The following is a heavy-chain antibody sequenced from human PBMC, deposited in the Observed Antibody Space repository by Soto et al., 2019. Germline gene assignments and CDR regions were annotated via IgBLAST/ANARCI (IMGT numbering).Heavy chain of an antibody. CDR2: IHPDDFDT. V-gene: IGHV5-51*01. J-gene: IGHJ6*02. Sequence: PGDSLKISCKGSGYTFTNYWIAWVRQMPGKGLEWMGIIHPDDFDTRYSPSFQGQVTITADKSISTAFLQWSSLKASDTAMYYCARLPTSGIRCIVWNYGLDGWGQGTTVTVSS. CDR3: ARLPTSGIRCIVWNYGLDG. CDR1: GYTFTNYW. D-gene: IGHD1-20*01.